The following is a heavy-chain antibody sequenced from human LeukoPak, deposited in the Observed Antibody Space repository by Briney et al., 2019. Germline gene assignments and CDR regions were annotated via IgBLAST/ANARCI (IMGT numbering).Heavy chain of an antibody. CDR3: ARDRSRECSSSSCYFDAFDI. D-gene: IGHD2-15*01. Sequence: GGSLRLSCAASGITVSSNYMSWVRQAPGKGLEWVSVIYSGGNTYYADYVKGRFTISRGNSKNALYLQMDRLRGEDTAVYYCARDRSRECSSSSCYFDAFDIWGQGTMVTVSS. CDR1: GITVSSNY. V-gene: IGHV3-66*02. CDR2: IYSGGNT. J-gene: IGHJ3*02.